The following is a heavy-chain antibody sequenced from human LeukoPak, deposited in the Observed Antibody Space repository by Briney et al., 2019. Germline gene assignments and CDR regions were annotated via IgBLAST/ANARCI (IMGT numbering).Heavy chain of an antibody. D-gene: IGHD2-15*01. J-gene: IGHJ5*02. V-gene: IGHV4-34*01. CDR2: INHSGST. CDR1: GGSFSGYY. CDR3: ARDPATWWFDP. Sequence: PSETLSLTCAVYGGSFSGYYWSWIRQPPGKGLEWIGEINHSGSTNYNPSLKSRVTISVDTSKNQFSLKLSSVTAADTAIYYCARDPATWWFDPWGQGTLVTVSS.